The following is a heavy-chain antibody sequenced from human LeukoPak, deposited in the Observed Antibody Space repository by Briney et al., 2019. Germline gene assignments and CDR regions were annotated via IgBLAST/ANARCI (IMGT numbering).Heavy chain of an antibody. CDR2: IIPIFGTA. CDR1: GGTFSSYA. D-gene: IGHD3-22*01. Sequence: SVKVSCKASGGTFSSYAISWVRQAPGQGLEWMGGIIPIFGTANYAQKFQGRVTITTDESTSTAYMELSSLRSEDTAVYYCARGMKIYYDSSGYFVWGQGTLVTVSS. V-gene: IGHV1-69*05. CDR3: ARGMKIYYDSSGYFV. J-gene: IGHJ4*02.